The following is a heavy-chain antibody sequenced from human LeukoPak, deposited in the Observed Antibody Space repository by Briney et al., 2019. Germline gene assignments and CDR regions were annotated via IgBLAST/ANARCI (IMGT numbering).Heavy chain of an antibody. CDR3: ARSQGHCAGYCLPPFEY. J-gene: IGHJ4*02. CDR1: GYSFTNYW. D-gene: IGHD2-21*02. V-gene: IGHV5-51*01. CDR2: IYPADSDT. Sequence: GESLKISCKGSGYSFTNYWIAWVRQKPGKGLEWVGIIYPADSDTRYSPSFQGQVTISADRSISTAYLQWSSLKASDTAMYYCARSQGHCAGYCLPPFEYWGQGILVTVS.